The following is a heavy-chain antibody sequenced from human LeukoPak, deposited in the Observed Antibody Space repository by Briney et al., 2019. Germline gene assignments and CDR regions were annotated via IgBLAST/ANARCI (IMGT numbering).Heavy chain of an antibody. J-gene: IGHJ4*02. CDR1: GGTFSSYA. CDR3: ARDLGSSGWEGYFDY. V-gene: IGHV1-69*13. Sequence: ASVKVSCKASGGTFSSYAISWVRQAPGQGLEWMGGIIPIFGRANYAQKFQGRVTITADESTSTAYMELSSLRSEDTAVYYCARDLGSSGWEGYFDYWGQGTLVTVSS. CDR2: IIPIFGRA. D-gene: IGHD6-19*01.